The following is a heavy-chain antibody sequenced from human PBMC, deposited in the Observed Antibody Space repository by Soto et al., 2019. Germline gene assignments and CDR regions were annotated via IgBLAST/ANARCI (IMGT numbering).Heavy chain of an antibody. CDR2: IRGSGSST. J-gene: IGHJ4*02. CDR3: ARPENSLSWGNGPAY. D-gene: IGHD3-16*01. Sequence: EVQLLESGGGLVQPGGSLRLSCAASGFTFSTYAMNWVRQAPGKGLEWVSAIRGSGSSTYYADSVKGRFTISRDNSKNTMYLQMNSLRAEDTAVYYCARPENSLSWGNGPAYWGQGTRVTVSS. V-gene: IGHV3-23*01. CDR1: GFTFSTYA.